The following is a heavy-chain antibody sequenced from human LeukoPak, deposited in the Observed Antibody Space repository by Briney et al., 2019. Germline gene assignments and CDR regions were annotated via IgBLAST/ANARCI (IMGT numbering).Heavy chain of an antibody. V-gene: IGHV1-18*01. Sequence: PRASVKVSCKASGYTFTSYGISWVRQAPGQGLEWMGWISVYNGNTNYAQKLQGRVTMTTDTSTSTAYMELRSLRSDDTAVYYCAGSPKPYSSGWNSDAFDIWGQGTMVTVSS. D-gene: IGHD6-19*01. CDR3: AGSPKPYSSGWNSDAFDI. CDR1: GYTFTSYG. CDR2: ISVYNGNT. J-gene: IGHJ3*02.